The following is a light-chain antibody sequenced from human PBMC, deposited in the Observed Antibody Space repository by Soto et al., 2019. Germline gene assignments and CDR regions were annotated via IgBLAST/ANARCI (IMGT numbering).Light chain of an antibody. J-gene: IGLJ1*01. CDR3: FSYTSSGTYV. CDR1: SSDVGNYKY. CDR2: EVS. Sequence: QSVLTQPASVSGSPAQSITISCTGTSSDVGNYKYGSWYQQHPGKAPKLMIYEVSNRPSGVSNRFSGSKSGNTASLTISGLQAEDETDYYCFSYTSSGTYVFGTGTQVTVL. V-gene: IGLV2-14*01.